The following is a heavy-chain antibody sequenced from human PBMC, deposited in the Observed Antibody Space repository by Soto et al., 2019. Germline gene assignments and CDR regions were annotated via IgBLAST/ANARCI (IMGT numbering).Heavy chain of an antibody. CDR3: ARDGYCSGGSCYRFDY. CDR2: ISYDGSNK. D-gene: IGHD2-15*01. Sequence: GGSLRLSCAASGFTFSSYAMHWVRQAPGKGLEWVAVISYDGSNKYYADSVKGRFTISRDNSKNTLYLQLNSLRAEDTAVYYCARDGYCSGGSCYRFDYWGQGTLVTVSS. J-gene: IGHJ4*02. CDR1: GFTFSSYA. V-gene: IGHV3-30-3*01.